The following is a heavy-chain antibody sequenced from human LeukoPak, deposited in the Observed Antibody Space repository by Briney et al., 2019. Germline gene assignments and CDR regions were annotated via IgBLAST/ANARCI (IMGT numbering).Heavy chain of an antibody. CDR3: ARDDSLSYRPNWFDP. D-gene: IGHD3-16*02. J-gene: IGHJ5*02. Sequence: GGSLRLSCAASGFTFSSYSMNWVRQAPGKRLEWVSSISSSSSYIYYADSVKGRFTISRDNAKNSLYLQMNSLRAEDTAVYYCARDDSLSYRPNWFDPWGQGTLVTVSS. CDR1: GFTFSSYS. V-gene: IGHV3-21*01. CDR2: ISSSSSYI.